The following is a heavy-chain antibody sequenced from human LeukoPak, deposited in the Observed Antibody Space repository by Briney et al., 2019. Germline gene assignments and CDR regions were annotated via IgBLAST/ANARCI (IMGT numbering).Heavy chain of an antibody. V-gene: IGHV4-4*07. Sequence: SETLSLTCTVSGGSISSYYWSWIRQPAGKRLEWIGRIYTSGSTNYNASLKSRVSMSVDTSKNQFSLKLSSATAADTAVFYCARENSGSYREFDYWGQGTLVTVSS. J-gene: IGHJ4*02. CDR3: ARENSGSYREFDY. D-gene: IGHD1-26*01. CDR1: GGSISSYY. CDR2: IYTSGST.